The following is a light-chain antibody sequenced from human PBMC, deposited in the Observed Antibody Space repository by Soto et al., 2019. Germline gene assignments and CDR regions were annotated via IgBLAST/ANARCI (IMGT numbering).Light chain of an antibody. CDR3: QQYGSSSWT. Sequence: EIVLTQSPGTLSLSPGERATLSCRASQSVSSSYLAWYQQKPGQAPRLLIYGTSSRATAIPDRFSGSGSGTDFTLTISRLEPEGFAVYYCQQYGSSSWTFGQGTKVDIK. V-gene: IGKV3-20*01. CDR1: QSVSSSY. J-gene: IGKJ1*01. CDR2: GTS.